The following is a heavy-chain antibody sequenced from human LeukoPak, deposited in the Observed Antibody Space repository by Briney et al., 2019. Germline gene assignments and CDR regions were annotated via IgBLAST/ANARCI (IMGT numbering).Heavy chain of an antibody. J-gene: IGHJ4*02. CDR1: GYVFNKYG. CDR3: SRVDYSDFGGSLH. V-gene: IGHV1-18*01. D-gene: IGHD4-11*01. Sequence: ASVKVSCKASGYVFNKYGITWVRQAPGRGLEWMGWISAYDGKRDFAQRFHDRLTMTTDTSTSTAYMELRNLRSDDTAIYYCSRVDYSDFGGSLHWGQGTLVTVSS. CDR2: ISAYDGKR.